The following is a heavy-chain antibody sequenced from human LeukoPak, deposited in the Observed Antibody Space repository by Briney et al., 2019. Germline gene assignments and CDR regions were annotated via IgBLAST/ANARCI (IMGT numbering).Heavy chain of an antibody. J-gene: IGHJ3*02. CDR3: ARDPQGTAMVTGAFDI. CDR2: IYHSGST. Sequence: SETLSLTCAVSGVSISSGGYSWSWIRQPPGKGLEWIGEIYHSGSTNYNPSLKSRVTISVDKSKNQFSLKLSSVTAADTAVYYCARDPQGTAMVTGAFDIWGQGTMVTVSS. V-gene: IGHV4-30-2*01. CDR1: GVSISSGGYS. D-gene: IGHD5-18*01.